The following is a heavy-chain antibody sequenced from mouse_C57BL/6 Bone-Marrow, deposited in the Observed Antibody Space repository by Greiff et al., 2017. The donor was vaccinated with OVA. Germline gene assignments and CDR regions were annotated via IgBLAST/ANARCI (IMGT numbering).Heavy chain of an antibody. Sequence: QVQLQQPGAELVKPGASVKLSCKASGYTFTSYWMHWVKQRPGQGLEWIGMIHPNSGSTNYNEKFKSKATLTVDKSSSTAYMQLSSLTSEDSAVYYSAYYDYDLYYYAMDYWGQGTSDTFCS. CDR1: GYTFTSYW. J-gene: IGHJ4*01. CDR2: IHPNSGST. D-gene: IGHD2-4*01. V-gene: IGHV1-64*01. CDR3: AYYDYDLYYYAMDY.